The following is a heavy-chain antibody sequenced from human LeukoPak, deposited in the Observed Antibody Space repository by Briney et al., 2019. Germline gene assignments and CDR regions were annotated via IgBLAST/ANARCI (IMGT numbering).Heavy chain of an antibody. J-gene: IGHJ4*02. CDR2: ISSSGSTI. D-gene: IGHD3-22*01. CDR3: ARTYYDSSGYYC. Sequence: IPGGSLRLSCAASGFTFSDYYMSWIRQAPGKGLEWVSYISSSGSTIYYADSVKGRFTISRDNAKNSLYLQMNSLRAEGTAVYYCARTYYDSSGYYCWGQGTLVTVSS. V-gene: IGHV3-11*01. CDR1: GFTFSDYY.